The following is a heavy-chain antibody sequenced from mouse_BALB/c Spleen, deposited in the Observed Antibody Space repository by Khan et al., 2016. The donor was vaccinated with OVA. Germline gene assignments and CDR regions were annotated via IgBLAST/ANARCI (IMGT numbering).Heavy chain of an antibody. CDR1: GYSFTSYY. Sequence: IQLVQSGPELMKPGASVKISCKASGYSFTSYYIHWVMQSHGKSLEWIGYIDPFSGGTTYKQKFKGKATLTVDQSSRTAYIHLSNLTSEDAAVYDGKRQRYVACFTYWGQGTLVTVSA. D-gene: IGHD2-12*01. CDR3: KRQRYVACFTY. CDR2: IDPFSGGT. V-gene: IGHV1S135*01. J-gene: IGHJ3*01.